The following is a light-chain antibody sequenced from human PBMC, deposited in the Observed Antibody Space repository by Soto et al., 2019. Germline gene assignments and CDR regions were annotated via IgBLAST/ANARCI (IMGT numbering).Light chain of an antibody. CDR3: QQYNNWPPKST. J-gene: IGKJ4*01. CDR1: QSVSSN. Sequence: EIVMTQSPATLSVSPGERATLSCRASQSVSSNLAWYQQKPGQAPRLLIYGASTRATGIPARFSGSGSGTECTLTISSLQSEDVAVYYCQQYNNWPPKSTFGGGTKVEIK. V-gene: IGKV3-15*01. CDR2: GAS.